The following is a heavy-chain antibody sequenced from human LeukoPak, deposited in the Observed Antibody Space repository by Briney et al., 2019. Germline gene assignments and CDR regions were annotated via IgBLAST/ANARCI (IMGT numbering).Heavy chain of an antibody. J-gene: IGHJ4*02. CDR3: ASSLTGTTLDY. Sequence: ASVKVSCEASGYTFTGYYLHWVRQAPGQGLEWMGWINPNSGGTNCAQKFQGRVTMTRDTSISTAYMELSSLRSDDTAVYYCASSLTGTTLDYWGQGTLVTVSS. V-gene: IGHV1-2*02. D-gene: IGHD1/OR15-1a*01. CDR1: GYTFTGYY. CDR2: INPNSGGT.